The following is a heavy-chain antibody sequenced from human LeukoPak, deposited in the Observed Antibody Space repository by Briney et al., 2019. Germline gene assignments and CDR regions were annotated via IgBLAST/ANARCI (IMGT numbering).Heavy chain of an antibody. D-gene: IGHD1-26*01. CDR1: GFTFSSYG. CDR2: ISYDGSNK. CDR3: AKDRRWELLLDY. Sequence: GGSLRLSCAASGFTFSSYGMHWVRQAPGKGLEWVAVISYDGSNKYYADSVKGRFTISRDNSKNTLYLQMNSLRAEDTAVYYCAKDRRWELLLDYWGQGTLVTVSS. V-gene: IGHV3-30*18. J-gene: IGHJ4*02.